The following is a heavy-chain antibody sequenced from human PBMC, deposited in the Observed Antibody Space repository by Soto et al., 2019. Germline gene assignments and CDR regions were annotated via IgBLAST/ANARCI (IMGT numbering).Heavy chain of an antibody. J-gene: IGHJ6*02. V-gene: IGHV1-24*01. D-gene: IGHD6-13*01. CDR3: ATDPYSRGLGYYYYYGMDV. Sequence: ASVKVSCKVSGYTLTELSMHWVRQAPGKGLEWMGGFDPEDGETIYAQKFQGRVTMTEDTSTDTAYMELSSLRSEDTAVYYCATDPYSRGLGYYYYYGMDVWGQGTTVT. CDR1: GYTLTELS. CDR2: FDPEDGET.